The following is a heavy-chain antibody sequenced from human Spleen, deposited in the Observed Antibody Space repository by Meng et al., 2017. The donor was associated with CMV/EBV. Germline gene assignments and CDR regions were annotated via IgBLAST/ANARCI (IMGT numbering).Heavy chain of an antibody. D-gene: IGHD7-27*01. CDR2: ISNSGGST. Sequence: LSCAASCFSFSSYAMIWGRQAPGKGLEWVSAISNSGGSTYYADSVKGRFTISRDNSKNTLYLQMGSLRAEDTAIYYCAKGRALGDFWGQGTLVTVSS. CDR1: CFSFSSYA. CDR3: AKGRALGDF. V-gene: IGHV3-23*01. J-gene: IGHJ4*02.